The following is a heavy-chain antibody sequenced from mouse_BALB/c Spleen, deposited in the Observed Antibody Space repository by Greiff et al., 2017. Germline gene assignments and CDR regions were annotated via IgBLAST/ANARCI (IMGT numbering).Heavy chain of an antibody. V-gene: IGHV5-6-5*01. J-gene: IGHJ2*01. D-gene: IGHD1-1*01. CDR2: ISSGGST. CDR1: GFTFSSYA. Sequence: EVNVVESGGGLVKPGGSLKLSCAASGFTFSSYAMSWVRQTPEKRLEWVASISSGGSTYYPDSVKGRFTISRDNARNILYLQMSSLRSEDTAMYYCARGGFNYYGSSYFDYWGQGTTLTVSS. CDR3: ARGGFNYYGSSYFDY.